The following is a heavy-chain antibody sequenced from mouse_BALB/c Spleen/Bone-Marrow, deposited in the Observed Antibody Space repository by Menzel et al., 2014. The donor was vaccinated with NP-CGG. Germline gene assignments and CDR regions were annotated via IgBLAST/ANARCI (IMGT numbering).Heavy chain of an antibody. Sequence: EVKLVESGGDLVHPGGSLKLSCAASGFDFSRYWMGWVRQAPGKGLEWIGEINPDSSTINYTPSLKDKFIISRDNAKNTLYLQMSKVRPEDTALYYCSRLGYYGGFAYWGQGTLVTVSA. CDR1: GFDFSRYW. CDR3: SRLGYYGGFAY. CDR2: INPDSSTI. J-gene: IGHJ3*01. D-gene: IGHD2-3*01. V-gene: IGHV4-1*02.